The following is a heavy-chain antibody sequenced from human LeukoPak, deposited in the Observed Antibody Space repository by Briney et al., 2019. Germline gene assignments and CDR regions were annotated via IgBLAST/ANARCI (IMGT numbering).Heavy chain of an antibody. D-gene: IGHD6-19*01. V-gene: IGHV4-39*07. Sequence: SETLSLTCTVSGGSIDTSTYYWGWIRQPPGKGLEWIGSGFYTGSTNYNPSLKSRVTISVDTSKNQFSLKLSSVTAADTAVYYCARGRSIGIAVAGPFDYWGQGTLVTVSS. J-gene: IGHJ4*02. CDR3: ARGRSIGIAVAGPFDY. CDR2: GFYTGST. CDR1: GGSIDTSTYY.